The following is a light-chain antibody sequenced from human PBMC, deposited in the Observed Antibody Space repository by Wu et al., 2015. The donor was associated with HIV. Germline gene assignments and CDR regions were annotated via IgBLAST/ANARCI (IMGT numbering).Light chain of an antibody. CDR3: QQYGTSPRT. CDR1: QSVSSNY. CDR2: GAS. J-gene: IGKJ1*01. V-gene: IGKV3-20*01. Sequence: EIVLTQSPGTLSLPPGERATLSCRASQSVSSNYLAWYQQKPGQAPRLLIYGASSRATGIPDRFSGSGSGTDFTLTISRVEPEDFAVYYCQQYGTSPRTFGQGTKVEVK.